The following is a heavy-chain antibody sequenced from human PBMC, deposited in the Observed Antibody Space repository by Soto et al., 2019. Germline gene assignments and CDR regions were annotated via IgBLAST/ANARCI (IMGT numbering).Heavy chain of an antibody. CDR2: IYSGGST. J-gene: IGHJ6*02. D-gene: IGHD2-15*01. V-gene: IGHV3-53*01. Sequence: GGSLRLSCAASGFTVSSNYMSWVRQAPGKGLEWVSVIYSGGSTYYADSVKGRFTISRDNSKNTLYLQMNSLRAEDTAVYYCAREPVGDYYYYGMDVWGQGTTVTVSS. CDR1: GFTVSSNY. CDR3: AREPVGDYYYYGMDV.